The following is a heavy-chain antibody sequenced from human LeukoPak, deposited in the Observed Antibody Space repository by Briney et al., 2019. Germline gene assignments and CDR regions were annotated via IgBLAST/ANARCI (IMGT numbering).Heavy chain of an antibody. V-gene: IGHV3-30*03. CDR2: ISYDGSNK. CDR3: AIISTRIAVAGTDAFDI. J-gene: IGHJ3*02. Sequence: PGRSLRLSCAASVFTFSSFGMHGVRQAPGKGLEWVAVISYDGSNKYYADSVKGRFTISRDNSKNTLYLQMNSLRAEDTAVYYCAIISTRIAVAGTDAFDIWGQGTMVTVSS. CDR1: VFTFSSFG. D-gene: IGHD6-19*01.